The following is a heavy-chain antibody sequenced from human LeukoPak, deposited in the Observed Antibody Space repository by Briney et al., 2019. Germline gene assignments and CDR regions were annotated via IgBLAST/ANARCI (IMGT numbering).Heavy chain of an antibody. CDR3: ARGGTIAPDY. D-gene: IGHD2-8*01. Sequence: GGSLRLSCAASGFTFSTYWMSWVRQAPAKGLEWVANIKHFGSETYYVDSVKGRFTISRDNAKNSLFLQMNSLRAEDTAVYYCARGGTIAPDYWGQGTLVTVSS. CDR2: IKHFGSET. J-gene: IGHJ4*02. V-gene: IGHV3-7*05. CDR1: GFTFSTYW.